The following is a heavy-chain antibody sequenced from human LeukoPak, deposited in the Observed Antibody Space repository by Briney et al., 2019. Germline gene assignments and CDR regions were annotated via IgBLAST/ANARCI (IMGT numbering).Heavy chain of an antibody. V-gene: IGHV4-30-4*01. D-gene: IGHD1-26*01. CDR3: AREGGKDSGSYRAVDY. Sequence: SETLSLTCTVSGGSISSGDYYWSWIRQPPGKGPEWIGYIYYSGSTYYNPSLKSRVTISVDTSKNQFSLKLSSVTAADTAVYYCAREGGKDSGSYRAVDYWGQGTLVTVSS. CDR2: IYYSGST. J-gene: IGHJ4*02. CDR1: GGSISSGDYY.